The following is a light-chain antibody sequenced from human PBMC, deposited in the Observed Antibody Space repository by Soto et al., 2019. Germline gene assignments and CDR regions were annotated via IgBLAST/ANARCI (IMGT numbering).Light chain of an antibody. J-gene: IGKJ5*01. Sequence: IQVTQSPSSLSASVGDRVTITCRASQAIRTDLGWYQQKPGKAPKLLIYAASSLQSGVPSRFSGSGSGTDFTLTISSLQPEDFATYYCQQSYSTPPITFGQGTRLEIK. V-gene: IGKV1-39*01. CDR3: QQSYSTPPIT. CDR2: AAS. CDR1: QAIRTD.